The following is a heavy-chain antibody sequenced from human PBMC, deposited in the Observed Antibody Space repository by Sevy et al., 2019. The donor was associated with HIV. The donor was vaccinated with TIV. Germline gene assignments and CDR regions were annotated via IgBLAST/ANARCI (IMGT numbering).Heavy chain of an antibody. D-gene: IGHD3-22*01. CDR1: GYSFTSHW. Sequence: GEFLKISCQGSGYSFTSHWIGWVRHMPGKGLEWMGIIYPEDSETRYSPSFQGQVTFSADKSISTAYLQWSSLKASDTAMYYCATSRSGYFDSSGYYIYWGQGTLVTVSS. CDR3: ATSRSGYFDSSGYYIY. J-gene: IGHJ4*02. V-gene: IGHV5-51*01. CDR2: IYPEDSET.